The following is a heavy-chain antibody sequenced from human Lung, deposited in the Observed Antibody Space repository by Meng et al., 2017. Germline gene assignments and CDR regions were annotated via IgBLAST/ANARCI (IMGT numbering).Heavy chain of an antibody. V-gene: IGHV1-2*06. D-gene: IGHD6-13*01. CDR3: ARDEDISAAGKLFGDY. CDR2: INPKSGDT. J-gene: IGHJ4*02. CDR1: AYTFPDYW. Sequence: LVQSGAEGKKPGASVKVSCKASAYTFPDYWLHWVRRAPGQGLEWMGRINPKSGDTHYAQRFQGRVTMTGDTSISTAYMELSGLRSDDTAMYYCARDEDISAAGKLFGDYWGQGTLVTVSS.